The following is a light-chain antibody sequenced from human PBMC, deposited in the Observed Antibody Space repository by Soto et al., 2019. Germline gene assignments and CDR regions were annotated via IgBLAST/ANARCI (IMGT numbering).Light chain of an antibody. V-gene: IGKV1-5*03. CDR2: KAS. CDR1: QSINNW. J-gene: IGKJ4*02. Sequence: DIQMTQSPSTLSASEGDRVTITCRASQSINNWLAWYQQKPGQAPKLLISKASNLKSGVPSRFSGTGSGTEFTLTISSLQPDDFASYYCQQYDSYPFTCGGGTKGEI. CDR3: QQYDSYPFT.